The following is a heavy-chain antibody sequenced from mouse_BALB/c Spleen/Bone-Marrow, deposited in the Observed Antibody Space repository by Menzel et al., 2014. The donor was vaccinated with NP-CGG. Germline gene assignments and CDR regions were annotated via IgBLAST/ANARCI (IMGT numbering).Heavy chain of an antibody. CDR1: GYTFTSYW. CDR2: IDPSDSYT. CDR3: AITTVVATGDY. Sequence: QVQLKQSGAELVKPGASVKLSCKASGYTFTSYWMHWVKQRPGQGLEWIGEIDPSDSYTNYNQKFKGKATLTVDKSSSTAYMQLGSLTSEDSAVYYCAITTVVATGDYWGQGTTLTVSS. J-gene: IGHJ2*01. D-gene: IGHD1-1*01. V-gene: IGHV1-69*02.